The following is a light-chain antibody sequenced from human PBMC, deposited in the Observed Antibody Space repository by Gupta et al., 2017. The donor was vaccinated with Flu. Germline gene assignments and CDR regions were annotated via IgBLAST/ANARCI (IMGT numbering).Light chain of an antibody. CDR3: QQCNNWPFT. Sequence: EVVITHSPASLSVSPGEGATLSCRASQKVGVDLAWYQQKPGQPPRPLLYDASFRATGVPARFTASGSVTDFTLTISSLQSEDFAVYCCQQCNNWPFTFGQGTRLDIK. CDR1: QKVGVD. J-gene: IGKJ5*01. V-gene: IGKV3-15*01. CDR2: DAS.